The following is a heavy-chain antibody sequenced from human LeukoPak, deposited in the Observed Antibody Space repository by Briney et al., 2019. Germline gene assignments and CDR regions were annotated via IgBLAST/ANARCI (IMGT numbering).Heavy chain of an antibody. Sequence: SSETLSLTCTVSGGSISSHYWSWIRQPPGKGLEWIGCIYYSGSTNYNPSLKSRVTISVDTSKNQFSLKLSSVTAADTAVYYCARDVPYYYMDVWGKGTTVTVSS. V-gene: IGHV4-59*11. D-gene: IGHD3-10*02. J-gene: IGHJ6*03. CDR2: IYYSGST. CDR3: ARDVPYYYMDV. CDR1: GGSISSHY.